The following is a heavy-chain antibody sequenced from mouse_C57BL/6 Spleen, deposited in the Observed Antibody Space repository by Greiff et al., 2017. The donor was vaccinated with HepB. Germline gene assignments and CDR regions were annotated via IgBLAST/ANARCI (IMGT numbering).Heavy chain of an antibody. J-gene: IGHJ3*01. V-gene: IGHV1-55*01. CDR3: AREGYYDYDGAWFAY. CDR2: IYPGSGST. CDR1: GYTFTSYW. D-gene: IGHD2-4*01. Sequence: VQLQQSGAELVKPGASVKMSCKASGYTFTSYWITWVKQRPGQGLEWIGDIYPGSGSTNYNEKFKSKATLTVDTSSSTAYMQLSSLTSEDSAVYYCAREGYYDYDGAWFAYWGQGTLVTVSA.